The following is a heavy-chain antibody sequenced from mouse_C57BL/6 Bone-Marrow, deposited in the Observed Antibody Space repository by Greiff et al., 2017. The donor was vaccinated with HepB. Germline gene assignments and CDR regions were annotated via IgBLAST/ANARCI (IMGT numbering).Heavy chain of an antibody. D-gene: IGHD2-4*01. CDR1: GFTFSDYY. CDR2: ISNGGGST. J-gene: IGHJ2*01. V-gene: IGHV5-12*01. CDR3: ARRDYDVYYFDY. Sequence: EVKLVESGGGLVQPGGSLKLSCAASGFTFSDYYMYWVRQTPEKRLEWVAYISNGGGSTYYPDTVKGRFTISRDNAKNTLYLQMSRLKSEDTAMYYCARRDYDVYYFDYWGQGTTLTVSS.